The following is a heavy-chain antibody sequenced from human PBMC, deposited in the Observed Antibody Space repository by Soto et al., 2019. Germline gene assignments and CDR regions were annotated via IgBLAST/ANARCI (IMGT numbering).Heavy chain of an antibody. CDR3: ARPLKGLVTAFDI. CDR1: GSSISSSSYY. D-gene: IGHD2-21*02. Sequence: QLQLQESGPGLVKPSETLSLTCTVSGSSISSSSYYWGWIRQPPGKGLEWIGSIYYSGSTYYNPSLKSRVTISVDTSKNQFSLKLSSVTAADTAVYYCARPLKGLVTAFDIWGQGTMVTVSS. V-gene: IGHV4-39*01. J-gene: IGHJ3*02. CDR2: IYYSGST.